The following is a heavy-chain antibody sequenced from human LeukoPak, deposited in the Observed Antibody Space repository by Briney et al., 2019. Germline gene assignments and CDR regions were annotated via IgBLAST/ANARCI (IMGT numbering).Heavy chain of an antibody. CDR2: IYYSGST. D-gene: IGHD5-18*01. CDR1: GGSISSSSYY. CDR3: ARHAILRRRGYSYCYGGYFDY. Sequence: SETLSLTCTVSGGSISSSSYYWGWIRQPPGKGLEWIGSIYYSGSTYYNPSLKSRVTISVDTSKNQFSLKLSSVTAADTAVYYCARHAILRRRGYSYCYGGYFDYWGQGTLVTVSS. J-gene: IGHJ4*02. V-gene: IGHV4-39*01.